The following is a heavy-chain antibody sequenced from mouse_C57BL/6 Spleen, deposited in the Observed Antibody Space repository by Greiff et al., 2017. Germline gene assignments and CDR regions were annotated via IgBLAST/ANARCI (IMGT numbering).Heavy chain of an antibody. CDR1: GYAFSSSG. V-gene: IGHV1-82*01. CDR3: AIINAVVAGYYAMGY. CDR2: IYPGDGDT. D-gene: IGHD1-1*01. Sequence: VQLQQSGPELVKPGASVKISCKASGYAFSSSGMNWVKQRPGKGLEWIGRIYPGDGDTNYNGKFKGKATLTADKSSSTAYMHLNSLTSEDSAVYFCAIINAVVAGYYAMGYRGQGTTVTVSS. J-gene: IGHJ4*01.